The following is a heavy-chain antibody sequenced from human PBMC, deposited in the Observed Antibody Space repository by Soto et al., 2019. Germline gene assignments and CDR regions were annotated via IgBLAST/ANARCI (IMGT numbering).Heavy chain of an antibody. D-gene: IGHD3-22*01. CDR3: AKNRGKKYDSSCYAFDI. J-gene: IGHJ3*02. CDR2: ISGSGGST. Sequence: GESLKISCAASGFTFSSYAMSWVRQAPGKGLEWVSAISGSGGSTYYADSVKGRFTISRDNSKNTLYLQMNSLRAEDTAVYYCAKNRGKKYDSSCYAFDIWGQGTMVTVSS. V-gene: IGHV3-23*01. CDR1: GFTFSSYA.